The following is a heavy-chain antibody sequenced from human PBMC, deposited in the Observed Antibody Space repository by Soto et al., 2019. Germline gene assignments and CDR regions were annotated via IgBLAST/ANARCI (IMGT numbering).Heavy chain of an antibody. CDR1: GGTFSSYA. D-gene: IGHD2-15*01. CDR3: ARRSGYCSGGSCYLGRFDP. CDR2: IIPIFGTA. J-gene: IGHJ5*02. V-gene: IGHV1-69*06. Sequence: SLKVSCKASGGTFSSYAISWVRQAPGQGLEWMGGIIPIFGTANYAQKFQGRVTITADKSTSTAYMELSSLRSEDTAVYYCARRSGYCSGGSCYLGRFDPWGQGTLVTVSS.